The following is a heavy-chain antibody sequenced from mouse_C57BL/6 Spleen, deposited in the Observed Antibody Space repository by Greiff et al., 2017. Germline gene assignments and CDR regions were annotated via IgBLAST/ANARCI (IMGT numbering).Heavy chain of an antibody. CDR3: ARIENFYAMDY. CDR2: ISDGGSYT. Sequence: EVQVVESGGGLVKPGGSLKLSCAASGFTFSSYAMSWVRQTPEKRLEWVATISDGGSYTYYPDNVKGRFTISRDNAKNNLYLQMSHLKSEDTAMYYCARIENFYAMDYWGQGTSVTVSS. J-gene: IGHJ4*01. CDR1: GFTFSSYA. V-gene: IGHV5-4*01.